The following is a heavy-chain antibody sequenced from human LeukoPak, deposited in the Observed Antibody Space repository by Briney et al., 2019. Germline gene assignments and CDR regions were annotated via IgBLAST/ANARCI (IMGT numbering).Heavy chain of an antibody. CDR1: GGSISSGGYY. CDR3: ARRSGDFWSGYYITYYYYYMDV. J-gene: IGHJ6*03. D-gene: IGHD3-3*01. Sequence: SETLSLTCTVSGGSISSGGYYWSWIRQPPGKGLEWIGYIYHSGSTYYNPSLKSRVTISVDTSKNQFSLKLSSVTAADTAVYYCARRSGDFWSGYYITYYYYYMDVWGKGTTITVSS. CDR2: IYHSGST. V-gene: IGHV4-30-2*03.